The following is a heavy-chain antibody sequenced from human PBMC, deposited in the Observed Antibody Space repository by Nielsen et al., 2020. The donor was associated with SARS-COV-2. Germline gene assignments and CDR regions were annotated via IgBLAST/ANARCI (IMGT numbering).Heavy chain of an antibody. CDR2: IYSDGSA. CDR1: GFTVHSNY. D-gene: IGHD1-20*01. Sequence: GESLKISCAASGFTVHSNYMSWVRQAAGKGLEWVSVIYSDGSAFYADSVKGRLTISRDNFKHMLFLQMNSLRAEDTAVYYCARDNCGRMYVWGQGTTVTVSS. V-gene: IGHV3-66*01. CDR3: ARDNCGRMYV. J-gene: IGHJ6*02.